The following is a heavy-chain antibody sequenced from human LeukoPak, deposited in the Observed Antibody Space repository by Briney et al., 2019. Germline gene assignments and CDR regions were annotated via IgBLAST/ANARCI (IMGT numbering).Heavy chain of an antibody. J-gene: IGHJ3*02. CDR1: GFTFNSYA. CDR2: ISGSGGST. D-gene: IGHD3-22*01. CDR3: AKCYYDSSGYYFGAFDI. V-gene: IGHV3-23*01. Sequence: GGSLRLSCAASGFTFNSYAMSWVRQARGKGLEWVSAISGSGGSTYYADSVKGRFTISRDNSKNTLYLQMNSLRAEDTAVYYCAKCYYDSSGYYFGAFDIWGQGTMVTVSS.